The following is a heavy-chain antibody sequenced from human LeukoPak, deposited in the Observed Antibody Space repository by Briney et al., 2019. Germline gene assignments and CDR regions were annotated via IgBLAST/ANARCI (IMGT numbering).Heavy chain of an antibody. CDR2: ITSSSGYI. V-gene: IGHV3-21*01. J-gene: IGHJ4*02. CDR1: GFTFSSFT. D-gene: IGHD3-3*01. CDR3: ASWAGNTQSDSWSGPFDY. Sequence: GGSLRLSCAASGFTFSSFTMNWVRQAPGKGLEWVSVITSSSGYIYYADSVKGRFTISRDNAKNSLYPQMNSLRAEDTAVYYCASWAGNTQSDSWSGPFDYWGQGSLVTVSS.